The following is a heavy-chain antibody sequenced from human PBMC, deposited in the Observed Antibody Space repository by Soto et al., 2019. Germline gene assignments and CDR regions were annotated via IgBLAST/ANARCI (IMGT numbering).Heavy chain of an antibody. V-gene: IGHV1-69*13. J-gene: IGHJ4*02. Sequence: SVKVSCKASGYTFTSYGISWVRQAPGQGLEWMGGIIPIFGTANYAQKFQGRVTITADESTSTAYMELSSLRSEDTAVYYCARAHYGGNSFSSGYFDYWGQGTLVTVSS. CDR1: GYTFTSYG. D-gene: IGHD4-17*01. CDR3: ARAHYGGNSFSSGYFDY. CDR2: IIPIFGTA.